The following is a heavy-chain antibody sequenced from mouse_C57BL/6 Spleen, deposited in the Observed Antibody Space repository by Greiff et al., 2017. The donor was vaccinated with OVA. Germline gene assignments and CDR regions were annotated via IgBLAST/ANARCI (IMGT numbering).Heavy chain of an antibody. CDR1: GYTFTSYW. CDR3: ARGSYGSSYYAMDY. J-gene: IGHJ4*01. V-gene: IGHV1-52*01. Sequence: KESCKASGYTFTSYWMHWVKQRPIQGLEWIGNIDPSDSETHYNQKFKDKATLTVDKSSSTAYMQLSSLTSEDSAVYYCARGSYGSSYYAMDYWGQGTSVPVSS. CDR2: IDPSDSET. D-gene: IGHD1-1*01.